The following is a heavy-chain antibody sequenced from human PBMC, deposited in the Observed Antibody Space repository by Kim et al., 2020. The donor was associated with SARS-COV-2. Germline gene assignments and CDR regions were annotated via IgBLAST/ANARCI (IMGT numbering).Heavy chain of an antibody. CDR3: ARPRSPNTILGGGGMDV. D-gene: IGHD3-3*01. CDR1: GYSFTSYW. V-gene: IGHV5-51*01. CDR2: IYPGDSDT. Sequence: GESLQISCKGSGYSFTSYWIGWVRQMPGKGLEWMGIIYPGDSDTRYSPSFRGQVTISADKSISTAYLQWSSLKASDTAMYYCARPRSPNTILGGGGMDVWGQGTTVTVSS. J-gene: IGHJ6*02.